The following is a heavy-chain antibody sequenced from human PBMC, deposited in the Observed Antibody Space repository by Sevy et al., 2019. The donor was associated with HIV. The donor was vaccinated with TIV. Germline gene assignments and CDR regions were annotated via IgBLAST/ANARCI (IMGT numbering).Heavy chain of an antibody. J-gene: IGHJ3*02. CDR2: ISSSSSTI. D-gene: IGHD2-15*01. CDR1: GFTFSSYS. CDR3: ARDLDIVVVVAAMYAFDI. V-gene: IGHV3-48*02. Sequence: GGSLRLSCAASGFTFSSYSMNWVRQAPGKGLEWVSYISSSSSTIYYAGSVKGRFTISRDNAKNSLYLPMNSLRDEDTAVYYCARDLDIVVVVAAMYAFDICGQGTMVTVSS.